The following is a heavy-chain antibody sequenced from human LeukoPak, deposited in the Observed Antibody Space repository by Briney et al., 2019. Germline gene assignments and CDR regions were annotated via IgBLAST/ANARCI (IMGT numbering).Heavy chain of an antibody. Sequence: GGSLRLSCAASGLTFSSYAMHWVRQAPGKGLEWVAVISYDGSNKYYADSVKGRFTISRDNSKNTLYLQMNSLRAEDTAVYYCARDNAPYYYYYYMDVWGKGTTVTVSS. CDR1: GLTFSSYA. CDR2: ISYDGSNK. J-gene: IGHJ6*03. CDR3: ARDNAPYYYYYYMDV. V-gene: IGHV3-30*01.